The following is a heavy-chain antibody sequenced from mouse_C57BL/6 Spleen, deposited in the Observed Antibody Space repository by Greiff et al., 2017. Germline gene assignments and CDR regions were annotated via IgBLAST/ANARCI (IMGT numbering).Heavy chain of an antibody. D-gene: IGHD1-1*01. CDR2: IYPSDSDT. V-gene: IGHV1-61*01. CDR1: GYTFTNYC. Sequence: QVQLQQSGAELVRPGSSVKLSCTASGYTFTNYCMHWVKQRPGQGLAWIGNIYPSDSDTHYNPKFKDKATLTVAKSSSTAYMQLSSLTSEDAAVYYYARTYGNSYGNFDYWGQGTTLTVSA. J-gene: IGHJ2*01. CDR3: ARTYGNSYGNFDY.